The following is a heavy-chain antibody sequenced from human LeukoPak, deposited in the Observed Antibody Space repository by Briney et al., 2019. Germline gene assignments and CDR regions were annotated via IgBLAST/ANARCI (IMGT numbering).Heavy chain of an antibody. Sequence: GGSLRLSCAASGFTVSSNYMSWVRQAPGKGLEWVSVIYSGGSTYYADSVKGRFTIPRDNSKNTLYLQMNSLRAEDTAVYYCARAGRYPGVLYWGQGTLVTVSS. CDR2: IYSGGST. J-gene: IGHJ4*02. CDR3: ARAGRYPGVLY. V-gene: IGHV3-53*01. CDR1: GFTVSSNY. D-gene: IGHD3-16*02.